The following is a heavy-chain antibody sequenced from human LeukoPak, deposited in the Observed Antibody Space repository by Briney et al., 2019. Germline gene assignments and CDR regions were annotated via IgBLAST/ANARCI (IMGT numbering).Heavy chain of an antibody. CDR1: GGSINNYY. CDR2: IYYSGST. CDR3: ARDCCTAMANWFDP. V-gene: IGHV4-59*12. J-gene: IGHJ5*02. Sequence: SETLSLTCTVSGGSINNYYWNWIRQSPGKGLEWIGSIYYSGSTYYNPSLKSRVTISVDTSKNQFSLKLSSVTAADTAVYYCARDCCTAMANWFDPWGQGTLVTVSS. D-gene: IGHD5-18*01.